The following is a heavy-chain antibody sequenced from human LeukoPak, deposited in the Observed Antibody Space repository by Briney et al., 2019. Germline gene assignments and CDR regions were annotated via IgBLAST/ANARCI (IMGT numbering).Heavy chain of an antibody. V-gene: IGHV4-59*01. CDR2: MYYSGST. CDR1: GGSISSYY. D-gene: IGHD1-26*01. J-gene: IGHJ4*02. Sequence: SETLSLTCTVSGGSISSYYWSWIRQPPGKGLQWIGYMYYSGSTNYNPSTNYNPSLKSRVTISVDTSKNQFSLKLSSVTAADTAVYYCARDVGATPGYFDYWGQGTLVTVSS. CDR3: ARDVGATPGYFDY.